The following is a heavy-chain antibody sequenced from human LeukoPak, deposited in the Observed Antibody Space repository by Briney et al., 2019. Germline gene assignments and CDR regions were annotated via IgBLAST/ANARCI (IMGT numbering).Heavy chain of an antibody. D-gene: IGHD2-2*01. V-gene: IGHV3-48*03. J-gene: IGHJ4*02. CDR3: ARDYLYAFDY. Sequence: GGSLRLSCAASGFTFSSYEMNWVRQAPGKGLEWVSYISSSGSTIYYADSVKGRFTISRDNAKNALYLQMNSLRAEDTAVYFCARDYLYAFDYWGQGTLVTVSS. CDR2: ISSSGSTI. CDR1: GFTFSSYE.